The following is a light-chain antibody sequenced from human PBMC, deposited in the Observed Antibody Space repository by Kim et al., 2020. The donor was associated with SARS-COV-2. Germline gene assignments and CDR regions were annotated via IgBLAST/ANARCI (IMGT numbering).Light chain of an antibody. CDR3: CSYAGSYTLV. Sequence: GQSVNVSCAGTSSDVGVYTYVSWYQQHPGKAPKLMIFDVSKRPSGVPDRFSGSKSGNTASLTISGLQAEDEGDYYCCSYAGSYTLVFGGGTKVTVL. J-gene: IGLJ2*01. CDR1: SSDVGVYTY. CDR2: DVS. V-gene: IGLV2-11*03.